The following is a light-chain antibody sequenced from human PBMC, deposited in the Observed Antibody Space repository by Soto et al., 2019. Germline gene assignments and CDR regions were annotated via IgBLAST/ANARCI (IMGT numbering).Light chain of an antibody. CDR2: AAS. CDR1: QDIGTY. Sequence: AIRMTQSPSSLSASTGDRVTIPCRASQDIGTYLAWYQQKQGKAPKLLIYAASSLQSGVPSRFSGSGSVTDFTLTISWLQSEDFATYYCQHYYNYPRTFGQGTKVDIK. V-gene: IGKV1-8*01. J-gene: IGKJ1*01. CDR3: QHYYNYPRT.